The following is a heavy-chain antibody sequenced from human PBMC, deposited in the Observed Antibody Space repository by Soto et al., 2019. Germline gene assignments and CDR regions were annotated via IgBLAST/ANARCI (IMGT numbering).Heavy chain of an antibody. CDR1: GFTFSSYW. J-gene: IGHJ4*02. CDR3: ARDYLGPGLFNYLDY. Sequence: PGGSLSLSCAASGFTFSSYWMSWVRQAPGKGLEWVANIKQDGSEKYYVDSVKGRFTISRDNAKNSLYLQMNSLRAEDTAVYYCARDYLGPGLFNYLDYWGQGTLVTVSS. CDR2: IKQDGSEK. D-gene: IGHD6-19*01. V-gene: IGHV3-7*05.